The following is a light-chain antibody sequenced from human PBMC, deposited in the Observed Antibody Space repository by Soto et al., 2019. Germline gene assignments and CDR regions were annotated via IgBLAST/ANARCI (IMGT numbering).Light chain of an antibody. J-gene: IGKJ5*01. CDR2: DAS. V-gene: IGKV3D-20*01. CDR1: QTVSSNY. Sequence: EIVLTQSPATLSLSPGERATLSCGANQTVSSNYLAWYQQKPGLAPRLLIYDASSRATGIPDRFSGSGSGTDFTLTISRLEPEDFAVYYCQQYGSSLITFGQGTRLEIK. CDR3: QQYGSSLIT.